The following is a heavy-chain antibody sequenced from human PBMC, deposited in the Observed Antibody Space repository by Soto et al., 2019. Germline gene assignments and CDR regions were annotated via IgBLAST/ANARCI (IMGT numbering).Heavy chain of an antibody. V-gene: IGHV4-39*07. D-gene: IGHD6-13*01. CDR3: ARDPTLYGSSSWYFDY. CDR2: IYYSGST. Sequence: SETLSLTCTVSGGSISSSSYYWGWIRQPPGKGLGWIGSIYYSGSTYYNPSLKSRVTISVDTSKNQFSLKLSSVTAADTAVYYCARDPTLYGSSSWYFDYWGQGTLVTVSS. CDR1: GGSISSSSYY. J-gene: IGHJ4*02.